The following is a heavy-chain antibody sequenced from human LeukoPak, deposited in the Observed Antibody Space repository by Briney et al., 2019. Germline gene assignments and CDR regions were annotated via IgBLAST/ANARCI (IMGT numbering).Heavy chain of an antibody. CDR1: GGSFSSYY. V-gene: IGHV4-34*01. J-gene: IGHJ4*02. Sequence: PSETLSLTCAVYGGSFSSYYWSWIRQPPGKGLEWVGEINHSGSTNYNPSLKSRVTMSVDTSKNHFSLKLSSVTAADTAMYYCASGTAFDYWGQGALDTVSS. CDR3: ASGTAFDY. CDR2: INHSGST.